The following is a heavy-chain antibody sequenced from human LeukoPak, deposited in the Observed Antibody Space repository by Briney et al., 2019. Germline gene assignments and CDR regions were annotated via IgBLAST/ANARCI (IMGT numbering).Heavy chain of an antibody. D-gene: IGHD3-3*01. V-gene: IGHV1-2*02. CDR3: AREGVSIFGVVHYYFMDV. CDR2: INPSSDVS. CDR1: GYTFTDYY. J-gene: IGHJ6*03. Sequence: ASVKVSCKASGYTFTDYYLHWVRQAPGQGLEWMGWINPSSDVSNYAQKFRGRVTMTRDTSFSTAYMELSRLRSDDTAMYYCAREGVSIFGVVHYYFMDVWGKGTTVTVSS.